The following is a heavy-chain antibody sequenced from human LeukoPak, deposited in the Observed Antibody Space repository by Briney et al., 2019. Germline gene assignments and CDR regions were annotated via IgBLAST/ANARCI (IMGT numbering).Heavy chain of an antibody. CDR2: IYHSGTT. CDR3: ARAYFDTSGCYYSFDP. J-gene: IGHJ5*02. CDR1: GYSISSGYY. Sequence: KPSETLSLTCSVSGYSISSGYYWGWIRQPPGKGLDWIGTIYHSGTTYYNPSLKSRVTISVDTSKNQFSLKLSSVTAADTAVYYCARAYFDTSGCYYSFDPWGRGTLVTVSS. D-gene: IGHD3-22*01. V-gene: IGHV4-38-2*02.